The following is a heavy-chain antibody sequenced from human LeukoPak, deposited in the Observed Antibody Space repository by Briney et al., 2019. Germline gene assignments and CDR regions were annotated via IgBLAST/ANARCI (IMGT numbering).Heavy chain of an antibody. D-gene: IGHD3-3*01. J-gene: IGHJ4*02. Sequence: ASVKVSCKASGYTFTSYDINWVRQATGQGLEWMGWMNPNSGNTGYAQKFQGRVTMTRNTSISTAYMELSSLRSEDTAVYYCATLPGFGVVYYFDYWGQGTLVTVSS. CDR3: ATLPGFGVVYYFDY. CDR2: MNPNSGNT. CDR1: GYTFTSYD. V-gene: IGHV1-8*01.